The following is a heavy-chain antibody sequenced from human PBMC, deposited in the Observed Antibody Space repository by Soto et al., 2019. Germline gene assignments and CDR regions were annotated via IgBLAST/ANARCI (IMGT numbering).Heavy chain of an antibody. Sequence: EVQLLESGGGLVQPGGSLRLSCAASGFSFSSYAMNWVRQAPGKGLEWVSSISNSGDSTYYADSVKGRFTISRDNSKNTLYMQMNSLRAEDTAAYYCVERGDSDRSAWGPLGYWGQGTLVTVSS. D-gene: IGHD3-22*01. V-gene: IGHV3-23*01. J-gene: IGHJ4*02. CDR3: VERGDSDRSAWGPLGY. CDR2: ISNSGDST. CDR1: GFSFSSYA.